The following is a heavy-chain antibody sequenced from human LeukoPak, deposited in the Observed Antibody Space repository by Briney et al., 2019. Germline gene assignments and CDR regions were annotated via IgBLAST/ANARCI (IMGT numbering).Heavy chain of an antibody. J-gene: IGHJ4*02. CDR1: GFTFSSYG. CDR2: ITATSSST. V-gene: IGHV3-23*01. CDR3: AKGHSSSRPLLLDY. Sequence: GGSLRLSCAASGFTFSSYGMSWVRQAPGKGLEWVSAITATSSSTYDADSVQGRFTISRDNSKNTLYLQMNSLRAEDTAVYYCAKGHSSSRPLLLDYWGQGTLVTVSS. D-gene: IGHD6-13*01.